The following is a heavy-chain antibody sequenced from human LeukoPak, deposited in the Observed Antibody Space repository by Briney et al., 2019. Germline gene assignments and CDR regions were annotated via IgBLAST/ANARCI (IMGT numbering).Heavy chain of an antibody. Sequence: GGSLRLSCAASGFSFSSYAMSWVRQAPGKGLEWVSAISGSGGSTYYADSVKGRFTISRDNSKNTLYLQMNSLRAEDTAVYYCAKDETWIQLWFDYWGQGTPVTVSS. J-gene: IGHJ4*02. D-gene: IGHD5-18*01. CDR1: GFSFSSYA. CDR3: AKDETWIQLWFDY. CDR2: ISGSGGST. V-gene: IGHV3-23*01.